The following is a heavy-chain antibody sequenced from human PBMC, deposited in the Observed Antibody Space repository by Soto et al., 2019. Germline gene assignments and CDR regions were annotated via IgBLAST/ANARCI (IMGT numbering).Heavy chain of an antibody. V-gene: IGHV1-46*01. J-gene: IGHJ6*02. Sequence: ASVKISCKASGYTFTSYYMHWVRQAPGQGLEWMGIINPSGGSTGYAQKFQGRVTMTRDTSTSTVYMELSSLRSEDTAVYYCATTLRGGWYYYYGMDVWGQGTTVTVSS. D-gene: IGHD2-15*01. CDR1: GYTFTSYY. CDR2: INPSGGST. CDR3: ATTLRGGWYYYYGMDV.